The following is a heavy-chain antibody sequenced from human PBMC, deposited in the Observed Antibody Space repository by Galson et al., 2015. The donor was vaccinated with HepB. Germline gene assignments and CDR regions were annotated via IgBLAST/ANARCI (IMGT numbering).Heavy chain of an antibody. D-gene: IGHD6-13*01. CDR1: GFTFSSYS. CDR2: ISSSSSYI. J-gene: IGHJ4*02. V-gene: IGHV3-21*01. Sequence: SLRLSCAASGFTFSSYSMNWVRQAPGKGLEWVSSISSSSSYIYYADSVRGRFTISRDNAKNSLYLQMNSLRAEDTAVYYCARDRYSSSWYEDYRGQGTLVTVSS. CDR3: ARDRYSSSWYEDY.